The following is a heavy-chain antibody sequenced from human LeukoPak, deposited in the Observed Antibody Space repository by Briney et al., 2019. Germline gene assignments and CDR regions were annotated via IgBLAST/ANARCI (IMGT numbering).Heavy chain of an antibody. D-gene: IGHD4-17*01. CDR2: IYHRGST. Sequence: SETLSLTCTVSGGSISSYYWSWIRQPPGKGLEWIGYIYHRGSTNYNPSLKSRVTISVDTSRNQFSLKLRSVTAADTAVYYCARTFPTVTAYFDYWGQGTLVTVSS. CDR3: ARTFPTVTAYFDY. CDR1: GGSISSYY. V-gene: IGHV4-59*08. J-gene: IGHJ4*02.